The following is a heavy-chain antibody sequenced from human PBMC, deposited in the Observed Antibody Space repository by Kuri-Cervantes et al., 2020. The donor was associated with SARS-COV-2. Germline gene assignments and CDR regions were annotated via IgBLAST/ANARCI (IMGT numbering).Heavy chain of an antibody. Sequence: GESLKISCAASGFTFSSYAMHWVRQAPGKGLEWVAVISYDGSNKYYADSVKGRFTISGDNSKNTLYLQTNSLRAEDTAVYYCAKGSLWFGEFTFDYWGQGTLVTVSS. D-gene: IGHD3-10*01. CDR3: AKGSLWFGEFTFDY. CDR1: GFTFSSYA. V-gene: IGHV3-30-3*01. CDR2: ISYDGSNK. J-gene: IGHJ4*02.